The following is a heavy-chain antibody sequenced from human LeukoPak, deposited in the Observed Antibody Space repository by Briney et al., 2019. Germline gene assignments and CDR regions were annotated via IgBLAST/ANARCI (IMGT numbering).Heavy chain of an antibody. D-gene: IGHD5-12*01. CDR1: RGTFSNYA. J-gene: IGHJ3*02. CDR2: IIPMFGTA. CDR3: ARGLQENLAWLQAFSAFDI. Sequence: SVKVSCKASRGTFSNYAISWVRQAPGQGLEWMGGIIPMFGTANYAQKFQGRVTMTRDMSTSTVYMELSSLRSDDTAVYYCARGLQENLAWLQAFSAFDIWGQGTMVTVSS. V-gene: IGHV1-69*05.